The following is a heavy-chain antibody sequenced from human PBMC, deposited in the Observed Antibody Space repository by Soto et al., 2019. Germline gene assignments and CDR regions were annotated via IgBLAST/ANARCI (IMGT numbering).Heavy chain of an antibody. D-gene: IGHD2-15*01. CDR1: GDSIRNSY. J-gene: IGHJ5*02. V-gene: IGHV4-4*09. Sequence: SETLSLTCTVSGDSIRNSYLSWIRQSPGKGLEWIGYIYSSGSAYYNPSLKSRVTMSVDASKNQFSMKLTSVTAADTAVYYCANLVVAAHNWLDPWGQGTLVTVSS. CDR3: ANLVVAAHNWLDP. CDR2: IYSSGSA.